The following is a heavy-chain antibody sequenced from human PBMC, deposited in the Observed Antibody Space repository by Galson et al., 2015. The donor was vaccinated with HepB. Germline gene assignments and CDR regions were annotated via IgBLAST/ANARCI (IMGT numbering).Heavy chain of an antibody. Sequence: SLRLSCAASGFTFSSYGMHWVRQAPGKGLEWVAVIWYDGGNKYYADSVKGRFTISRDNSKNTLYLQMNSLRAEDTAVYYCARARWIAAPPGYFDLWGRGTLVTVSS. CDR2: IWYDGGNK. CDR3: ARARWIAAPPGYFDL. D-gene: IGHD2-15*01. V-gene: IGHV3-33*01. CDR1: GFTFSSYG. J-gene: IGHJ2*01.